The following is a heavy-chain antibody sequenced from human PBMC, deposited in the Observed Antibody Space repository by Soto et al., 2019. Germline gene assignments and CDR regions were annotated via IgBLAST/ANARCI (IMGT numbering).Heavy chain of an antibody. CDR1: GGSISSSSYY. Sequence: SETLSLTCTVSGGSISSSSYYWGWIRQPPGKGLEWIGSIYYSGSTYYNPSLKSRVTISVDTSKNQFSLKLSSVTAADTAVYYCARPAESGSYSGYYYGMDVWGQGTTVTVSS. CDR3: ARPAESGSYSGYYYGMDV. D-gene: IGHD1-26*01. V-gene: IGHV4-39*01. J-gene: IGHJ6*02. CDR2: IYYSGST.